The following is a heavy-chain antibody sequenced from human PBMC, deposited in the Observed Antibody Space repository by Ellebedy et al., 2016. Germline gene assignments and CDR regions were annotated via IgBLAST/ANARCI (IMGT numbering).Heavy chain of an antibody. V-gene: IGHV3-30-3*01. CDR3: ARDPQARFGELSSWFDP. CDR2: ISYDGSKD. D-gene: IGHD3-10*01. Sequence: GGSLRLSCAASGFTFSSYAFHWVRQSPGKGLEWLAVISYDGSKDFYADSVKGRFTISRDTSKNTLYLQMNSLRAEDTAVYYCARDPQARFGELSSWFDPWGQGTLVTVSS. J-gene: IGHJ5*02. CDR1: GFTFSSYA.